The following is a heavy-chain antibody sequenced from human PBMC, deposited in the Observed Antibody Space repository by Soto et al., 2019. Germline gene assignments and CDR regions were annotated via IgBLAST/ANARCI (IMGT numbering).Heavy chain of an antibody. J-gene: IGHJ4*02. CDR1: GYTFTGYY. V-gene: IGHV1-2*04. Sequence: ASVKVSCKASGYTFTGYYMHWVRQAPGQGLEWMGWINPNSGGTNYAQKFQGWVTMTRDTSISTAYMVLSRLRSDDTAVYYCARESGSYYASFDYWGQGTLVTVSS. CDR2: INPNSGGT. CDR3: ARESGSYYASFDY. D-gene: IGHD1-26*01.